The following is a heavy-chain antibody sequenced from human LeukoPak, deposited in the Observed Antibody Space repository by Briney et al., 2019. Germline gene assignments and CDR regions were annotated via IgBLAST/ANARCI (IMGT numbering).Heavy chain of an antibody. CDR2: ISAYNGNT. J-gene: IGHJ4*02. CDR1: GYTFTSYG. D-gene: IGHD3-9*01. CDR3: ARGGVRYFDWLLRMYYFDY. V-gene: IGHV1-18*01. Sequence: GASVKVSCKASGYTFTSYGISWMRQAPGQGLEWMGWISAYNGNTNYAQKLQGRVTMTTDTSTSTAYMELRSLRSDDTAVYYCARGGVRYFDWLLRMYYFDYWGQGTLVTVSS.